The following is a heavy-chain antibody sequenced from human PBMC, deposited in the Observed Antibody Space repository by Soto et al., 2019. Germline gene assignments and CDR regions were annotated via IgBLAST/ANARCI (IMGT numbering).Heavy chain of an antibody. CDR1: GFTFDDYT. Sequence: GGSLRLSCAASGFTFDDYTMHRVRQAPGKGLEWVSLISWDGGSTYYADSVKGRFTISRDNSKNSLYLQMNSLRTEDTALYYCAKTVVTGYYYYGMDVWGQGTTVTVSS. V-gene: IGHV3-43*01. J-gene: IGHJ6*02. CDR2: ISWDGGST. CDR3: AKTVVTGYYYYGMDV. D-gene: IGHD2-15*01.